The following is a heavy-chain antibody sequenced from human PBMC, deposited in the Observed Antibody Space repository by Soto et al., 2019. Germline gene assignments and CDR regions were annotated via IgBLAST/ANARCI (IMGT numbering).Heavy chain of an antibody. D-gene: IGHD2-15*01. J-gene: IGHJ4*02. V-gene: IGHV1-69*04. CDR3: ARDVGYCSGGSCYSGYFDY. CDR1: GGTFSSYT. Sequence: ASVKVSCKASGGTFSSYTISWVRQAPGQGLEWIGRIIPILGIANYAQKFQGRVTITADKSTSTAYMELSSLRSEDTAVYYCARDVGYCSGGSCYSGYFDYWGQGTLVTVSS. CDR2: IIPILGIA.